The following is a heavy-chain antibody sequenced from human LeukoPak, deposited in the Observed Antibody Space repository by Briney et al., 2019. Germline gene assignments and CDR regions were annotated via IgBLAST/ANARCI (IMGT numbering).Heavy chain of an antibody. CDR3: ARARQQGSWFGELANWFDP. Sequence: SETLSLTCTVSGGSISSYYWSWIRQPAGKGLEWIGRIYTSGSTNYNPSLKSRVTMSVDTSKNQFSLKLSSVTAADTAVYYCARARQQGSWFGELANWFDPWGQGTLVTVSS. CDR1: GGSISSYY. CDR2: IYTSGST. J-gene: IGHJ5*02. V-gene: IGHV4-4*07. D-gene: IGHD3-10*01.